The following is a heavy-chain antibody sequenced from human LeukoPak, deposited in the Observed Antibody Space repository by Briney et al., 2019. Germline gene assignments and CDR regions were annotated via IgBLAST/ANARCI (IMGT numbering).Heavy chain of an antibody. Sequence: ASVKVSCKASGYTFTGYYMHWVRQAPGQGLEWVAWMNPNSGNTGYAQKFQGRVTMTRNTSISTAYMELSSLRSEDTAVYYCARGAYYYDSSGYWPAFDIWGQGTMVTVSS. CDR1: GYTFTGYY. CDR2: MNPNSGNT. V-gene: IGHV1-8*02. J-gene: IGHJ3*02. CDR3: ARGAYYYDSSGYWPAFDI. D-gene: IGHD3-22*01.